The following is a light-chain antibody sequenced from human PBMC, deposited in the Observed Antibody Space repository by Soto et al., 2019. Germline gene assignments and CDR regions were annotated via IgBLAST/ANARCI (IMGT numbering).Light chain of an antibody. Sequence: EILMTQSPATLSVSSGETVTFSCRASRSVSNRLAWYQHKPGQAPRLLISGASNGATGIPPKFSGSGSGTEFTLTVDSLQSDDIAVYYCQQYYNWPVTFGGGTKV. J-gene: IGKJ4*01. CDR1: RSVSNR. CDR3: QQYYNWPVT. CDR2: GAS. V-gene: IGKV3-15*01.